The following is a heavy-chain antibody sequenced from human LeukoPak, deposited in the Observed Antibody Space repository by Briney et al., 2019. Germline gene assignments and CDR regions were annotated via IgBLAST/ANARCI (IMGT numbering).Heavy chain of an antibody. CDR1: GGSFSGYY. Sequence: SESLSLTCAVYGGSFSGYYWSWIRQPPGKGLEWIGAINHSGSTNYNPSLKSRVTISVETSKNQFSLKLSSVTAADTAVYYCARDHPNSSCYSFDDWGQGTLVTVSS. CDR2: INHSGST. D-gene: IGHD3-22*01. V-gene: IGHV4-34*01. J-gene: IGHJ4*02. CDR3: ARDHPNSSCYSFDD.